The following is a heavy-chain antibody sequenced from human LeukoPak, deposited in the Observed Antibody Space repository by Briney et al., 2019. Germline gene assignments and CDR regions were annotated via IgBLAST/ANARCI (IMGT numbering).Heavy chain of an antibody. D-gene: IGHD1-1*01. Sequence: ASVTVSCKASGYTFTIYGISWVRQAPGQGLEWMGWISAYNGNTNYAQKLQGRVTMTTDTSTSTAYMELRSLRSDDTAVYYCARDGTGKGGDDAFDIWGQGTMVTVS. CDR3: ARDGTGKGGDDAFDI. CDR2: ISAYNGNT. J-gene: IGHJ3*02. CDR1: GYTFTIYG. V-gene: IGHV1-18*01.